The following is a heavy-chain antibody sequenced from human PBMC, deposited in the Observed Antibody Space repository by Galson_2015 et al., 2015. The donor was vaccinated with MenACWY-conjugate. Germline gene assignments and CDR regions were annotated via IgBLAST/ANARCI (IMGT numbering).Heavy chain of an antibody. CDR3: ATDRFGELRFDY. Sequence: SVKVSCKASGYTFTSYAMHWVRQAPRQRLEWMGWINAGNGNTKYSQKFQGRVTITRDTSASTAYMELSSLRSEDTAVYYCATDRFGELRFDYWGQGTLVTVSS. J-gene: IGHJ4*02. CDR2: INAGNGNT. D-gene: IGHD3-10*01. V-gene: IGHV1-3*01. CDR1: GYTFTSYA.